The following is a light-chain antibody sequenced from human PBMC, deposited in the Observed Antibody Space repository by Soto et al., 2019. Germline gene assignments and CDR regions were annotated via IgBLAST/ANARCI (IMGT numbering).Light chain of an antibody. CDR2: AAS. Sequence: AIQVTQSPSSLSASVGDRVTITCRTSQGIRSALGWYQQKPGKVPKLLIYAASTLQSGVPSRFSGSGSGRDFTLTISSLKPEDFATYYCLLDYAYFWAFSQGTNVDIK. J-gene: IGKJ1*01. CDR3: LLDYAYFWA. V-gene: IGKV1-6*01. CDR1: QGIRSA.